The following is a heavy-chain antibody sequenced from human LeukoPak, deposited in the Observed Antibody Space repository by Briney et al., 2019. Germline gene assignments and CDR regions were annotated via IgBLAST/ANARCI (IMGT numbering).Heavy chain of an antibody. Sequence: PGGSLRLSCAASGFTFSSYSMNWVRQAPGKGLERVSSISSSSSYIYYADSVKGRFTISRDNAKNSLYLQMNGLRAEDTAVYYCARVTTPYYYYYGMDVWGQGTTVTVSS. CDR1: GFTFSSYS. J-gene: IGHJ6*02. D-gene: IGHD2-15*01. CDR2: ISSSSSYI. CDR3: ARVTTPYYYYYGMDV. V-gene: IGHV3-21*01.